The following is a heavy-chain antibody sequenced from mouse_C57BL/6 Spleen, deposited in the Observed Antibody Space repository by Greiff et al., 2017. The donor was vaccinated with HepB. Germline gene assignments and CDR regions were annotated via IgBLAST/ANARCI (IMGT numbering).Heavy chain of an antibody. CDR2: INPYNGGT. V-gene: IGHV1-19*01. Sequence: EVQLQESGPVLVKPGASVKMSCKASGYTFTDYYMNWVKQSHGKSLEWIGVINPYNGGTSYNQKFKGKATLTVDKSSSTAYMELNSLTSEDSAVYYCASFLPLTPLDYWGQGTTLTVSS. CDR3: ASFLPLTPLDY. D-gene: IGHD5-5*01. CDR1: GYTFTDYY. J-gene: IGHJ2*01.